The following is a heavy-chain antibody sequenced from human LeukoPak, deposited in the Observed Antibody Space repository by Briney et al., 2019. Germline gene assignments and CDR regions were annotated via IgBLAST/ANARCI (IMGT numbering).Heavy chain of an antibody. CDR2: INHSGST. CDR1: GGSFSGYY. D-gene: IGHD1-1*01. Sequence: SETLSLTCAVYGGSFSGYYWSWIRQPPGKGLEWIGEINHSGSTNYNPSLKSRVTISVDTSKNQFSLKLSSVTAADTAVYYCARVPYYFDYWGQGTLITVSS. V-gene: IGHV4-34*01. CDR3: ARVPYYFDY. J-gene: IGHJ4*02.